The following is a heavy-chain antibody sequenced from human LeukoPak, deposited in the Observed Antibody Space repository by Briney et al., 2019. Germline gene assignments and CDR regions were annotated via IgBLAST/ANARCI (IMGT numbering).Heavy chain of an antibody. D-gene: IGHD3-10*01. J-gene: IGHJ5*02. CDR1: GYTFTGHY. Sequence: ASVKVSCKASGYTFTGHYMHWVRQAPGQGLEWMGWINPNSGGTNYAQKFQGRVTMTRDTSISTAYMELSRLRSDDTAVYYCARGFMVRGVTLFDPWGQGTLVTVSS. CDR3: ARGFMVRGVTLFDP. CDR2: INPNSGGT. V-gene: IGHV1-2*02.